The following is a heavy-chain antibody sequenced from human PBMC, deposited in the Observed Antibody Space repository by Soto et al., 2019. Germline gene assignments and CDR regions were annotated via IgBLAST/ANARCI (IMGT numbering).Heavy chain of an antibody. CDR1: GFTFTSYA. CDR2: IYSSGET. CDR3: AKKLGPAAIQPFS. V-gene: IGHV3-23*01. J-gene: IGHJ5*01. Sequence: GGSLRLSCAASGFTFTSYAMTWVRQSPGKGLEWVSAIYSSGETFYADSVKGRFTISRDNSKNTLYLQMNILRAEDTAVYYCAKKLGPAAIQPFSWGHGTLVTVSS. D-gene: IGHD2-2*02.